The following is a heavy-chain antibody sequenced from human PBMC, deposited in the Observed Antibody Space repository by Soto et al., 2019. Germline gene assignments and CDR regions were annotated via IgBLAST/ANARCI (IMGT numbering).Heavy chain of an antibody. J-gene: IGHJ5*02. V-gene: IGHV1-18*04. Sequence: QVQLVQSGAEVRKPGASVQVSCKASGYTFTRYSINWVRQAPGQGLEWVGWISNYTGDTKYAEKFQGRVTLTTDTFTNTSYMDLRSLTSDDTAMYFCARGDSTGSPTGWFDPWGQGTLVTVLS. D-gene: IGHD6-19*01. CDR1: GYTFTRYS. CDR3: ARGDSTGSPTGWFDP. CDR2: ISNYTGDT.